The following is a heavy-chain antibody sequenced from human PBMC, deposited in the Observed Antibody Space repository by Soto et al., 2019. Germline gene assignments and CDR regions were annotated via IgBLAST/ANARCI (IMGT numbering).Heavy chain of an antibody. Sequence: QVQLVQSGAEVKKPGASVKVSCKASGYTFTGYYMHWVRQAPGQGLEWMGWINPNSGGTNYAQKFKGRVTMTRGTSISTAYMELSRLRSDDTAVYYCARRTAAETRARMDVWGQGTTVTVSS. CDR3: ARRTAAETRARMDV. V-gene: IGHV1-2*02. CDR1: GYTFTGYY. D-gene: IGHD6-25*01. J-gene: IGHJ6*02. CDR2: INPNSGGT.